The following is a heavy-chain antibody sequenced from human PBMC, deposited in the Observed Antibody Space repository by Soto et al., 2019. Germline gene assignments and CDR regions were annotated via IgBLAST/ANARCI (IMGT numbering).Heavy chain of an antibody. J-gene: IGHJ6*02. CDR1: GFTFSSYA. CDR3: ARGWSGHRYYYGMDV. D-gene: IGHD3-3*01. CDR2: ISYDGSNK. V-gene: IGHV3-30-3*01. Sequence: GGSLRLSCAASGFTFSSYAMHWVRQAPGKGLEWVAVISYDGSNKYYADNVKGRFTISRDNSKNTLYLQMNSLRAEDTAVYYCARGWSGHRYYYGMDVWGQGTTVTVSS.